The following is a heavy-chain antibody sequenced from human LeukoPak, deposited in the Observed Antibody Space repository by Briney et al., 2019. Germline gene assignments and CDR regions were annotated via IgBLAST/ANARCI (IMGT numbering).Heavy chain of an antibody. J-gene: IGHJ4*02. CDR3: AKDLFFIAVAGGDDY. V-gene: IGHV3-23*01. CDR2: ISGSGGST. CDR1: GCTFSSFA. D-gene: IGHD6-19*01. Sequence: GGSLRLSCAASGCTFSSFAMSWVRQAPGKGLEWVSAISGSGGSTYYADSVKGRFTISRDNSKNTLYLQMHSLRAEDTAVYYCAKDLFFIAVAGGDDYWDQGTLVTVSS.